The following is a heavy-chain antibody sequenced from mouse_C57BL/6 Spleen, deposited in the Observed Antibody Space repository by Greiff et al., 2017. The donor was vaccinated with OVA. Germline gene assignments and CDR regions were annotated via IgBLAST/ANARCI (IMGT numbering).Heavy chain of an antibody. CDR3: ARSVVAPNWYFDV. CDR2: IDPSDSYT. CDR1: GYTFTSYW. J-gene: IGHJ1*03. Sequence: QVQLQQPGAELVMPGASVKLSCKASGYTFTSYWMHWVKQRPGQGLEWIGEIDPSDSYTNYNQKLKGKSTLTVDKSSSTAYMQLSSLTSEDSAVYYCARSVVAPNWYFDVWGTGTTVTVSS. V-gene: IGHV1-69*01. D-gene: IGHD1-1*01.